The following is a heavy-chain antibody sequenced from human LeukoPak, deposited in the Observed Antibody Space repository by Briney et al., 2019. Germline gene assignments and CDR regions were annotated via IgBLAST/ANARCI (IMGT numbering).Heavy chain of an antibody. CDR1: GLTFSNYW. D-gene: IGHD3-16*01. CDR3: ARDGFGTGSN. Sequence: GGSLRPSCAASGLTFSNYWMDWVRQAPGKGLEWVANIKQDGSEKIYVDSVKGRFIISRDNAKNSLYLQMNTLRADDAAVYYCARDGFGTGSNWGQGTLVTVSS. J-gene: IGHJ4*02. V-gene: IGHV3-7*03. CDR2: IKQDGSEK.